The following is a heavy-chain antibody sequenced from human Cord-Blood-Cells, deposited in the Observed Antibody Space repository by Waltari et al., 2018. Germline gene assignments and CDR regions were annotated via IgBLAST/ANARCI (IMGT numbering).Heavy chain of an antibody. CDR3: ARDHCSRTSCYNYWYFDL. CDR2: TYYRSKGYN. J-gene: IGHJ2*01. D-gene: IGHD2-2*02. Sequence: QVQLQQSGPGLVKPSQTLSLTCAISGDSVSSNSAAWNWIRQSPSRGLEWLGRTYYRSKGYNDYAVSVKSRITINPDTSKNQFSLQLNSVTPEDTAVYYCARDHCSRTSCYNYWYFDLWGRGTLVTVSS. V-gene: IGHV6-1*01. CDR1: GDSVSSNSAA.